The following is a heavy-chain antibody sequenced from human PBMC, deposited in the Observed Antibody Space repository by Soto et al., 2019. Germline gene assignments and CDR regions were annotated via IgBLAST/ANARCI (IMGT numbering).Heavy chain of an antibody. Sequence: EVQLVESGGTLVQPGGSLKLSCAASGFDASVNFVTWVRQAPGKGLEWVTAINNAGSTFYADSVKGRFSISRDDSKNTLYLQMNSLRVEDTAMYYCVRENYYYGMDVWGQGTAVTVSS. CDR1: GFDASVNF. V-gene: IGHV3-66*01. CDR2: INNAGST. CDR3: VRENYYYGMDV. J-gene: IGHJ6*02.